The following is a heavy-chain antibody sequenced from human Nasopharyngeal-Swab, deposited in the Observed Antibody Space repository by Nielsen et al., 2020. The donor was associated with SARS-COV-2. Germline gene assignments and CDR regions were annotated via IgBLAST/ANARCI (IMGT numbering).Heavy chain of an antibody. CDR1: GFTFSSYW. J-gene: IGHJ4*02. CDR3: ARVGSSSWYFDY. CDR2: IKQDGSEK. D-gene: IGHD6-13*01. Sequence: GESLKISCAASGFTFSSYWMSWVRQAPGKGLEWVANIKQDGSEKYYVDSVKGRFTISRDNAENSLYLQMNSLRAEDTAVYYCARVGSSSWYFDYWGQGTLVTVSS. V-gene: IGHV3-7*01.